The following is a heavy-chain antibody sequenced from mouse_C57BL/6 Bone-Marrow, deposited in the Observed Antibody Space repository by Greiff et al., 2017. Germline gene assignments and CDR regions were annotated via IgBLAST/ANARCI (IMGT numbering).Heavy chain of an antibody. CDR2: INPGSGGT. D-gene: IGHD2-4*01. J-gene: IGHJ2*01. V-gene: IGHV1-54*01. Sequence: VQLQESGAELVRPGTSVKVSCKASGYAFTNYLIEWVKQRPGQGLEWIGVINPGSGGTNYNEKFKGKAKLTADKSSSTDYMQLSSLTSEDSAVYFCARRGIYYDYAEAYWGQGTTLTVSS. CDR1: GYAFTNYL. CDR3: ARRGIYYDYAEAY.